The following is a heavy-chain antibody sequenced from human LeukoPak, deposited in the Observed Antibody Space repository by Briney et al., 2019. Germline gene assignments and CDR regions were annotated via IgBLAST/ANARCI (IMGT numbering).Heavy chain of an antibody. CDR3: ARDFRRRDAFDI. J-gene: IGHJ3*02. V-gene: IGHV3-30-3*01. Sequence: GGSLRLSCAASGFTFSSYAMHWVRQAPGKGLEWVAVISYDGSNKYYADSVKGRFTISRDNSKNTLYLQMNSLRAEDTAVYYCARDFRRRDAFDIWGQGTMVTVSS. CDR1: GFTFSSYA. CDR2: ISYDGSNK.